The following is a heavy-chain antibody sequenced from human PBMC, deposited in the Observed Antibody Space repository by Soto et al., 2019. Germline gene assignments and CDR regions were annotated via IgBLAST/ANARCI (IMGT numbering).Heavy chain of an antibody. J-gene: IGHJ1*01. CDR1: GRSFSGYY. CDR3: ARGVYCSSTNCYTDSFQH. CDR2: INHYGST. V-gene: IGHV4-34*01. Sequence: SETLALTCAVYGRSFSGYYWSWIRQPPGKGLEWIGEINHYGSTNYNPSLKSRVTISVDTSKNQFYLNLNSVTAADTDVYYCARGVYCSSTNCYTDSFQHWGQGSLVP. D-gene: IGHD2-2*02.